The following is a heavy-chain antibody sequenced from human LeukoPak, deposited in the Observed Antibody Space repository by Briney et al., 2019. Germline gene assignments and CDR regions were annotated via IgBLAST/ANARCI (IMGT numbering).Heavy chain of an antibody. J-gene: IGHJ4*02. CDR3: ASENYDFWSGRGYYFDY. V-gene: IGHV1-2*02. CDR2: INPNSGGT. Sequence: ASVKVSCKASGYTFTGYYMHWVRQAPGQGLEWMGWINPNSGGTNYAQKFQGRVTMTRDTSISTAYMELSRLRSDDTAVYYCASENYDFWSGRGYYFDYWGQGTLVTVSS. CDR1: GYTFTGYY. D-gene: IGHD3-3*01.